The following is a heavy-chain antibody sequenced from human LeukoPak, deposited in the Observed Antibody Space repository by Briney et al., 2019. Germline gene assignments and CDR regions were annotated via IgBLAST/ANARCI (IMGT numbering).Heavy chain of an antibody. Sequence: SETLSLSCTVSGVSISSYYWSWIRQPPGKGLEWIGYIYYSGSTNYNPSLKSRVTISVDTSKNQFSLKLSSVTAADTAVYYCARRREGEVWLFDYWGQGTLVSVFS. CDR2: IYYSGST. J-gene: IGHJ4*02. CDR3: ARRREGEVWLFDY. CDR1: GVSISSYY. D-gene: IGHD5-18*01. V-gene: IGHV4-59*08.